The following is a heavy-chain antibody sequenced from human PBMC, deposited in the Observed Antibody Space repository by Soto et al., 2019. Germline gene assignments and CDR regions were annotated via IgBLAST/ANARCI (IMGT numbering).Heavy chain of an antibody. J-gene: IGHJ4*02. V-gene: IGHV3-48*01. CDR1: GFPFSSYS. CDR3: ARGAQYYYDSSAPYYFDY. D-gene: IGHD3-22*01. CDR2: ISSSSSTI. Sequence: GGSLRLSCAASGFPFSSYSMNWVRQATGKGLEWVSYISSSSSTIYYADSVKGRFTISRDNAKNSLYLQMNSLRAEDTAVYYCARGAQYYYDSSAPYYFDYWGQGTLVTVSS.